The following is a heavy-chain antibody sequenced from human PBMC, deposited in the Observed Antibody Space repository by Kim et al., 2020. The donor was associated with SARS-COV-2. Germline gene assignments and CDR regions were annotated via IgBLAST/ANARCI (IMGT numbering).Heavy chain of an antibody. Sequence: GGSLRLSCAPSGFAFNNFAFHWVRQAPGKGLEWVAVISYDGSYKYYSDSVKGRCTVSRDNSKNTLTLEMSSLTAADTSVYYCGKDWLAVGGLRGLPDYWGQGTLVVVSS. CDR3: GKDWLAVGGLRGLPDY. V-gene: IGHV3-30*04. J-gene: IGHJ4*02. D-gene: IGHD3-16*01. CDR2: ISYDGSYK. CDR1: GFAFNNFA.